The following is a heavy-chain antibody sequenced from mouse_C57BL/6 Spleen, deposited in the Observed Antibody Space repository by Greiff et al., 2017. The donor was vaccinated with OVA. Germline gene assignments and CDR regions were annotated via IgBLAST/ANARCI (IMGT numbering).Heavy chain of an antibody. J-gene: IGHJ2*01. CDR1: GYTFTSYT. CDR3: ASRPSLDY. V-gene: IGHV1-4*01. Sequence: VQLQQSGAELARPGASVKMSCKASGYTFTSYTMHWVKQRPGQGLEWIGYINPSSGYTKYNQKFKDKATLTADKSSSTAYMQLSSLTSEDSAVYYGASRPSLDYWGQGTTLTVSS. CDR2: INPSSGYT.